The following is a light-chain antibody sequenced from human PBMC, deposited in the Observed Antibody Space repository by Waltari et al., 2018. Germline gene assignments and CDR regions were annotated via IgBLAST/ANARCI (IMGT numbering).Light chain of an antibody. J-gene: IGKJ1*01. Sequence: EIVFTQSPGTLSLSPGERATLPCRTSQSVSRALAWYQQKPGQAPRLLIYGIFNRAIGIPDRFSGSGSGTDFSLTISRLEPEDFAVYYCQHYVMLPVTFGQGTRVEVK. V-gene: IGKV3-20*01. CDR2: GIF. CDR3: QHYVMLPVT. CDR1: QSVSRA.